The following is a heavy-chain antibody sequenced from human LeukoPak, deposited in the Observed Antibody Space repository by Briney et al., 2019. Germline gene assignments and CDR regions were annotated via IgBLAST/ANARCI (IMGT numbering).Heavy chain of an antibody. CDR2: FDPEDGET. V-gene: IGHV1-24*01. D-gene: IGHD2-2*01. J-gene: IGHJ5*02. Sequence: ASVKVSCKVSGYTLTELSMHWVRQAPGKGLEWMGGFDPEDGETIYAQKFQGRVTMTEDTSTDTAYMELSSLRSEDTAVYYCATLGTYCSSTSCYARFDPWGQGTLVTVSS. CDR1: GYTLTELS. CDR3: ATLGTYCSSTSCYARFDP.